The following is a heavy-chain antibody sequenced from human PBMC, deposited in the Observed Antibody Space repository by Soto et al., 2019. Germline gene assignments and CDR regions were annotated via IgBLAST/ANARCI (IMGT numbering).Heavy chain of an antibody. Sequence: QVQLVESGGGVVQPGRSLRLSCAASGFTFSSYGMHWVRQAPGKGLEWVAVISYDGSNKYYADSVKGRFTISRDNSKNTLYLQMNSLRAEDTAVYYCATHPYDSSGLGGFQHWGQGTLVTVSS. CDR1: GFTFSSYG. J-gene: IGHJ1*01. CDR3: ATHPYDSSGLGGFQH. V-gene: IGHV3-30*03. D-gene: IGHD3-22*01. CDR2: ISYDGSNK.